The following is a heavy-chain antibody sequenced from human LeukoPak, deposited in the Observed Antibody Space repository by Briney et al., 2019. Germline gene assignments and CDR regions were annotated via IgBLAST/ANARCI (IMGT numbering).Heavy chain of an antibody. V-gene: IGHV3-23*01. CDR2: ISGSGGGT. CDR3: AKSEYYDFWSGYQIDY. D-gene: IGHD3-3*01. Sequence: AGGSLRLSCAASGFTFRGYALSWVRQAPGKGLEWVSTISGSGGGTYYADSVKGRFTISRDNSKNTLNLQMNSLRAEDTAVYYCAKSEYYDFWSGYQIDYWGQGTLVTVSS. J-gene: IGHJ4*02. CDR1: GFTFRGYA.